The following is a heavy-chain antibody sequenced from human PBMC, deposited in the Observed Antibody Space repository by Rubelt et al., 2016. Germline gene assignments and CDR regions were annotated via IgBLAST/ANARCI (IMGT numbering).Heavy chain of an antibody. CDR2: IYYSGSI. CDR3: AMGYDMPNGGLDY. D-gene: IGHD3-3*01. J-gene: IGHJ4*02. Sequence: QLQLQESGPGLVKPSETLSLTCTVSGGSISSSSYYWGWIRQPPGKGLEWIGTIYYSGSIYYNPSLKDRVTISVDTAKNYFSLKLSSVTAADTAVYYCAMGYDMPNGGLDYWGQGTLVTVSS. V-gene: IGHV4-39*07. CDR1: GGSISSSSYY.